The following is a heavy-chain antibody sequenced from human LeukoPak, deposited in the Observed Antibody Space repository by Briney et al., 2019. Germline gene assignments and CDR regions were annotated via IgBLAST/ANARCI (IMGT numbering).Heavy chain of an antibody. CDR2: IKQDGTEK. CDR3: ASAGAVTDSFVH. CDR1: GFTFSGYW. V-gene: IGHV3-7*01. J-gene: IGHJ5*02. D-gene: IGHD4-23*01. Sequence: GGSLRLSCAASGFTFSGYWMTWVRQAPGKGLEWVANIKQDGTEKNYVDSVKGRFTVSRDNAENSLFLQMNSLSAEDTAVYYCASAGAVTDSFVHWGEGTLVIVSS.